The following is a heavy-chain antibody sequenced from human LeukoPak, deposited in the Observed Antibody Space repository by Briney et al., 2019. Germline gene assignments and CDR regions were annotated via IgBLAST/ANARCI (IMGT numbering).Heavy chain of an antibody. CDR1: GFTFSSYW. CDR2: IKQDGSEK. D-gene: IGHD1-26*01. J-gene: IGHJ3*02. V-gene: IGHV3-7*01. Sequence: GGSLRLSCAASGFTFSSYWMSWVRQAPGKGLEWVANIKQDGSEKYYVDSVKGRFTISRDNAKNSLYLQMNSLRAEDTAVYYCASAIVGATWRAFDIWGQGTMVTVSS. CDR3: ASAIVGATWRAFDI.